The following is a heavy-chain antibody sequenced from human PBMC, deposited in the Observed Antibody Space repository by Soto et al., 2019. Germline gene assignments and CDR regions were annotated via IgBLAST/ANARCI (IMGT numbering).Heavy chain of an antibody. J-gene: IGHJ6*02. V-gene: IGHV4-39*01. CDR1: GGSISSSSYY. CDR3: ARCYDFWSGYSYAPYYYYGMDV. CDR2: IYYSGST. Sequence: SETLSLTCTVSGGSISSSSYYWGWIRQPPGKGLEWIGSIYYSGSTYYNPSLKSRVTVSVDTSKNQFSLKLSSVTAADTAVYYCARCYDFWSGYSYAPYYYYGMDVWGQGTTVTVS. D-gene: IGHD3-3*01.